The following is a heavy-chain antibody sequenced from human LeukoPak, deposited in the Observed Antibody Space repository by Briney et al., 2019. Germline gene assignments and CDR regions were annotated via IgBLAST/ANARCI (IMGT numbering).Heavy chain of an antibody. CDR2: INPNSGGT. D-gene: IGHD3-22*01. J-gene: IGHJ4*02. Sequence: ASVKVSCKVSGYTLTELSMHWVRQAPGQGLEWMGWINPNSGGTNYAQKFQGRVTMTRDTSISTAYMELSRLRSDDTAVYYCARGSPSTYYYDSSGYYSYDYWGQGTLVTVSS. CDR1: GYTLTELS. V-gene: IGHV1-2*02. CDR3: ARGSPSTYYYDSSGYYSYDY.